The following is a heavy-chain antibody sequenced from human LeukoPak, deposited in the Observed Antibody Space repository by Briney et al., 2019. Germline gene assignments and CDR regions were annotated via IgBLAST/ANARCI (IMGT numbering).Heavy chain of an antibody. J-gene: IGHJ4*02. V-gene: IGHV3-30*18. D-gene: IGHD2-2*01. Sequence: GGSLRLSCAASGITFSSYGMHWVRQAPGKGLEWVAVISYDGSNKYYADSVKGRFTISRDNSKNTLYLQMNSLRAEDTAVYYCAKDRDIIVVVPAALYFDYWGQGTLVTVSS. CDR2: ISYDGSNK. CDR1: GITFSSYG. CDR3: AKDRDIIVVVPAALYFDY.